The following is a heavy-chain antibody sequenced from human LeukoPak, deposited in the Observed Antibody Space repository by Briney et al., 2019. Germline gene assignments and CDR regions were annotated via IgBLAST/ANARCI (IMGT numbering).Heavy chain of an antibody. CDR3: AKISGAYDGYFDY. CDR1: GFTFDDYA. CDR2: ISWNSGSI. J-gene: IGHJ4*02. D-gene: IGHD5-12*01. V-gene: IGHV3-9*01. Sequence: GGSLRLSCAASGFTFDDYAMHWVRQAPGKGLEWVSGISWNSGSIGYADSVKGRFTISRDNAKNSLYLQMNSLGAEDTALYYCAKISGAYDGYFDYWGQGTLVTVSS.